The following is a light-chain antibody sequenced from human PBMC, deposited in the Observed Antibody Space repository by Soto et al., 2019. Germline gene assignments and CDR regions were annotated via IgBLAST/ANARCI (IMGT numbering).Light chain of an antibody. CDR3: QQRSSIT. J-gene: IGKJ5*01. Sequence: VLTQSPGTLSLSPGESATLSCRASQTVSITYLTWYQQKPGQAPRLLIYDASNRATGIPARFSGSGSGTDFTLTISSLEPEDFAVYYCQQRSSITFGQGTRLEIK. CDR1: QTVSITY. V-gene: IGKV3D-20*02. CDR2: DAS.